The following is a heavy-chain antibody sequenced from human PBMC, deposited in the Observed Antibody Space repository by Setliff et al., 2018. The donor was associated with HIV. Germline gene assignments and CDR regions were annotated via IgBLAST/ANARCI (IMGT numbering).Heavy chain of an antibody. CDR1: GFTFSSYG. J-gene: IGHJ4*02. CDR2: ISGNGDTT. Sequence: LRLSCAASGFTFSSYGMHWVRQAPGKGLEWVSTISGNGDTTYFADSVKGRFTISRDNSKNTLFLVLTSLRPEDTAVYYCAKQVSGYFDYWGQGALVTVSS. CDR3: AKQVSGYFDY. V-gene: IGHV3-23*01. D-gene: IGHD3-10*01.